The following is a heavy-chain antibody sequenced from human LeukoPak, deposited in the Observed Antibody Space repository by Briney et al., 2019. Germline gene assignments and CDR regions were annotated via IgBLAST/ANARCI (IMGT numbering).Heavy chain of an antibody. CDR2: IYYSGST. V-gene: IGHV4-39*01. D-gene: IGHD1-26*01. CDR1: GGSISSSSYY. J-gene: IGHJ4*02. CDR3: ARQGSGSSYYYYTFPY. Sequence: SETLSLTCTVSGGSISSSSYYWGWIRQPPGKGLEWIGSIYYSGSTYYNPSLKSRVTMSVDTSKNHFYLKLSSVTAADTAVYYCARQGSGSSYYYYTFPYWGQGTLVTVSS.